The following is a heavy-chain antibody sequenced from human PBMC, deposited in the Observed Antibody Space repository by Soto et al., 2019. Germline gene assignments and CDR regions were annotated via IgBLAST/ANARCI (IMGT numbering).Heavy chain of an antibody. Sequence: QVQLVQSGAEAKKPGASVKVSCKASGYTFTRYYMHWVRQAPGQGLEWMGMINPRGGSTTYAQNFQGRVTITRDTSTSTIYMDLSSLRSEDTAVYYCTRTLTPNPAEYFQLWGQGTLVTVSS. CDR1: GYTFTRYY. D-gene: IGHD3-16*01. CDR3: TRTLTPNPAEYFQL. CDR2: INPRGGST. V-gene: IGHV1-46*03. J-gene: IGHJ1*01.